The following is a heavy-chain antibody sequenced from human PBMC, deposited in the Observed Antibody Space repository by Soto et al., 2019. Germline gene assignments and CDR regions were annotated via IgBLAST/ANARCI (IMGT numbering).Heavy chain of an antibody. CDR2: INPNGGST. CDR1: GYTLTNFY. V-gene: IGHV1-46*03. D-gene: IGHD6-25*01. CDR3: ARGLGSGDY. Sequence: QVQLVQSGAEVKKPGASVKVSCKASGYTLTNFYIHWVRQAPGQGLEWMGIINPNGGSTNYAHNVQGRVTITRDTSTSTVYMDLSILRSEDTAVYYCARGLGSGDYWGRGTLVTVSS. J-gene: IGHJ4*02.